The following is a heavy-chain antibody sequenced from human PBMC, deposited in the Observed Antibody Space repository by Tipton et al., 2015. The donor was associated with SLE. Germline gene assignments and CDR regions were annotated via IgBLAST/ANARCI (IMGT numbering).Heavy chain of an antibody. V-gene: IGHV4-39*07. CDR1: GGSISSSSYY. J-gene: IGHJ4*02. CDR3: ARGTMLGDFWSGYLPRFDY. Sequence: LRLSCTVSGGSISSSSYYWGWIRQPPGKGLEWIGYIYYSGSTNYNPSLKSRVTISVDTSKNQFSLKLSSVTAADTAVYYCARGTMLGDFWSGYLPRFDYWGQGTLVTVSS. CDR2: IYYSGST. D-gene: IGHD3-3*01.